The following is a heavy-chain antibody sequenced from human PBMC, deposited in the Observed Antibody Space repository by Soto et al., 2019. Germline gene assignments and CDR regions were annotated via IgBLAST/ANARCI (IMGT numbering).Heavy chain of an antibody. CDR1: GASLTNYY. Sequence: QVQLQESGPGLVKPSETLSLTCTVSGASLTNYYCSWFRQPPGKGLEWIGYIMYSGYSAYNLSLKRRVTMSMDTSKTPFSLMLESVTATGTAVYYCARHGLGPLHGLVDVWGQGTTVIVSS. J-gene: IGHJ6*02. CDR3: ARHGLGPLHGLVDV. D-gene: IGHD3-16*01. CDR2: IMYSGYS. V-gene: IGHV4-59*08.